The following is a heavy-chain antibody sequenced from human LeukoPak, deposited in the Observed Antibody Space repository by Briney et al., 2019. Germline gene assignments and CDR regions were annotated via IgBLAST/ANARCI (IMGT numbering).Heavy chain of an antibody. V-gene: IGHV4-34*01. J-gene: IGHJ3*02. D-gene: IGHD4-17*01. Sequence: SETLSLTCTVSGGSFSGYYWSWIRQPPGKGLEWIGEINHSGSTNYNPSLKSRVTISVDTSKNQFSLKLSSVTAADTAVYYCARGSGELVDDYDAFDIWGQGTMVTVSS. CDR1: GGSFSGYY. CDR3: ARGSGELVDDYDAFDI. CDR2: INHSGST.